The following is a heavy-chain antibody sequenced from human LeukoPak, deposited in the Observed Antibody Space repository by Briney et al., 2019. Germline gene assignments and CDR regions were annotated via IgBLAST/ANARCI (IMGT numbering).Heavy chain of an antibody. CDR2: IQNSGTT. CDR1: GGSISSYF. D-gene: IGHD2-15*01. V-gene: IGHV4-59*08. CDR3: ARHGGAYSFDF. J-gene: IGHJ4*02. Sequence: SETLSLTCSVSGGSISSYFWSWIRQPPGKGLEWIAYIQNSGTTYYNPPLKSRVTISVDTSKNQFSLKVNSMTAADTAVYYCARHGGAYSFDFWGQGALVTVSS.